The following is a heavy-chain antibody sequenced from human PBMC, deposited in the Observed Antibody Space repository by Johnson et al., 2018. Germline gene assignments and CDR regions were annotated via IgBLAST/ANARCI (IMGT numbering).Heavy chain of an antibody. CDR1: GFTFDDYA. Sequence: VQLVESGGGLEQXGRSLRLSCAASGFTFDDYAMHWVRQAPGKGLEWVSGISWNSGRIVYVDSVRGRFTISRDNAKNSLHSRMDSLRTEDTALYYCSKDPSSIVVLAFHIWCQGTMVTVSS. V-gene: IGHV3-9*01. J-gene: IGHJ3*02. CDR3: SKDPSSIVVLAFHI. CDR2: ISWNSGRI. D-gene: IGHD3-22*01.